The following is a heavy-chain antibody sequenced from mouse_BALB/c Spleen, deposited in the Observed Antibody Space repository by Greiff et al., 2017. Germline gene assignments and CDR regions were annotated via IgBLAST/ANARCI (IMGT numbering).Heavy chain of an antibody. J-gene: IGHJ3*01. CDR2: INPSTGYT. V-gene: IGHV1-7*01. CDR1: GYTFTSYW. Sequence: VKLVESGAELAKPGASVKMSCKASGYTFTSYWMHWVKQRPGQGLEWIGYINPSTGYTEYNQKFKDKATLTVDKSSSTAYMQLSSPTSEDSAVYYCARDYYPRTWFAYWGQGTLVTVSA. D-gene: IGHD1-1*01. CDR3: ARDYYPRTWFAY.